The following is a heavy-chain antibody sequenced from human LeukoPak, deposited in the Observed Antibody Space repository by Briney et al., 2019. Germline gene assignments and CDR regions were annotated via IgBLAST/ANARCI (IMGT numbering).Heavy chain of an antibody. D-gene: IGHD3-22*01. J-gene: IGHJ4*02. Sequence: ASVTVSFKASGYTFTVYYMHWVRQAPGQGLEGMGWINPNSGGTNYAQKFQGRVTMTRDTSISTAYMELSRLRSDDTAVYYCARGTHITMIVVAVLRTTPCFDYWGQGTLVTVSS. V-gene: IGHV1-2*02. CDR1: GYTFTVYY. CDR2: INPNSGGT. CDR3: ARGTHITMIVVAVLRTTPCFDY.